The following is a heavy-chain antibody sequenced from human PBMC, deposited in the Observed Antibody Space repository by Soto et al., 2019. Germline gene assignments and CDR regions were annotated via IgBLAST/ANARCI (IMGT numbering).Heavy chain of an antibody. CDR1: RFIFSSYS. D-gene: IGHD1-26*01. CDR2: ISRSSSYI. Sequence: AGSLRLSCAASRFIFSSYSMNWVRQAPGKGLEWVPSISRSSSYIYYADSVKGRFTISRDNAKNSLYLQMNSLRAEDTTVYYCARVRSGSQRGMDVWGQGTTVTVSS. CDR3: ARVRSGSQRGMDV. V-gene: IGHV3-21*01. J-gene: IGHJ6*02.